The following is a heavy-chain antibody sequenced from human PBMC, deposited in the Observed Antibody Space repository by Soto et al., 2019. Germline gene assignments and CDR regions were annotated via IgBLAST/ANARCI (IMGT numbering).Heavy chain of an antibody. CDR3: ARGASGNYYLDY. V-gene: IGHV3-74*01. D-gene: IGHD3-10*01. CDR1: GFTFSSYW. Sequence: EVQLVESGGNLVPPGGSLRLSCAASGFTFSSYWIHWVRQPPGKGLLWVSRINTDGSTTNYADSVKGRFTISRDNAKNTLYLQMNSLRAEDTAVYYCARGASGNYYLDYWGQGALVTISS. CDR2: INTDGSTT. J-gene: IGHJ4*02.